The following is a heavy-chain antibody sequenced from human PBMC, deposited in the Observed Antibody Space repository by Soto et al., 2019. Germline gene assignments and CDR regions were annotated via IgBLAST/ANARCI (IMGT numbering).Heavy chain of an antibody. V-gene: IGHV3-48*01. CDR1: GFTISSYS. CDR2: ISSSSSTI. D-gene: IGHD3-22*01. CDR3: ARDIPHYYDSSGYPSPQH. J-gene: IGHJ1*01. Sequence: GGSLRLSCGASGFTISSYSMNWVRQAPGKGLEWVSYISSSSSTIYYADSVKGRFTISRDNAKNSLYLQMNSLRAEDTAVYYCARDIPHYYDSSGYPSPQHWGQGTLVTVPQ.